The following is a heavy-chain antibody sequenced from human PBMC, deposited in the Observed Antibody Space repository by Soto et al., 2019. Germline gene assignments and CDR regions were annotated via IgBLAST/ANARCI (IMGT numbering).Heavy chain of an antibody. J-gene: IGHJ2*01. CDR3: ARDPGSSWYWYFNL. V-gene: IGHV4-30-4*01. CDR1: GGSISSGDYS. CDR2: INYSGST. D-gene: IGHD6-13*01. Sequence: PSETLSLTCTVSGGSISSGDYSWSWIRQPPGKGLEWLGYINYSGSTYYNPSLKRRVSISGDTSKNQFSLKLSSVTAADTAVYYCARDPGSSWYWYFNLWGRGTLVTVSS.